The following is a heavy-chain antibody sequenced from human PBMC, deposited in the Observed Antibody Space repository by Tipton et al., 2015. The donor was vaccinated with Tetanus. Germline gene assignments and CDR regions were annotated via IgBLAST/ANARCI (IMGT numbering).Heavy chain of an antibody. D-gene: IGHD2-15*01. CDR2: SCHDGTDK. Sequence: SLRLSCAASGFIFSSYGIHWVRQAPGKGLEWLAVSCHDGTDKYYADSVKGRFTISRDNSKNTLYLQMNSLRAEDTALYYCAREADCSGGSCFSGDFDAWGQGTQVTVSS. CDR1: GFIFSSYG. J-gene: IGHJ4*02. CDR3: AREADCSGGSCFSGDFDA. V-gene: IGHV3-33*01.